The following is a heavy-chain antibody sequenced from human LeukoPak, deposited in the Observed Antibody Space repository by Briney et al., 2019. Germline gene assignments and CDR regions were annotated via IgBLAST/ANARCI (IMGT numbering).Heavy chain of an antibody. J-gene: IGHJ6*02. CDR2: INPSGGST. D-gene: IGHD6-13*01. CDR1: GYTFTSYY. V-gene: IGHV1-46*01. Sequence: PEASVKVSCKASGYTFTSYYMHWVRQAPGQGLEWMGIINPSGGSTSYAQKFQGRVTMTRDTSTSTVYMELRSLRSDDTAVYYCARWQQPTYYYYGMDVWGQGTTVTVSS. CDR3: ARWQQPTYYYYGMDV.